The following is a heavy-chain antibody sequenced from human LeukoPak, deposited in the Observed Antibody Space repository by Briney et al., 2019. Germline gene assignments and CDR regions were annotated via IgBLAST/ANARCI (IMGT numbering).Heavy chain of an antibody. CDR3: ARGSHYLLDV. Sequence: GGSLRLSCAASGFTVSSNYMNWVRQAQGKGLEWVSVIYTGGSTYYADSVRGRFSISRDTSKNTLSLQMNSLRVEDTAVYYCARGSHYLLDVWGQGTTVTVSS. J-gene: IGHJ6*02. D-gene: IGHD3-16*01. CDR1: GFTVSSNY. CDR2: IYTGGST. V-gene: IGHV3-66*01.